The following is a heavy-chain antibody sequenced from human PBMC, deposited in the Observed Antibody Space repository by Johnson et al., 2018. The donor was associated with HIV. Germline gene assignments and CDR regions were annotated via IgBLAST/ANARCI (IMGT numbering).Heavy chain of an antibody. CDR3: ARDGREMPTRGSFDV. V-gene: IGHV3-NL1*01. J-gene: IGHJ3*01. CDR2: LFSVGDT. D-gene: IGHD5-24*01. CDR1: GFTFSSYA. Sequence: QMLLVESGGGLVQPGGSLRLSCAASGFTFSSYAMHWVRQAPGKGLEWVSVLFSVGDTYYADSVKGRFTISRDTSKNMLFLQMNSLRPEDTAVYYCARDGREMPTRGSFDVWGQGTGVTVSS.